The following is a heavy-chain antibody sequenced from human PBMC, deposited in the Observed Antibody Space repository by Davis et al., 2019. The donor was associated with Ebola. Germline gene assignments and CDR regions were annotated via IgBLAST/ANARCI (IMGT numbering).Heavy chain of an antibody. Sequence: AASVKVSCKASGGTFSSYAISWVRQAPGQGLEWMGGIIPIFGTANYAQKFQGRVTITADKSTSTAYMELSSLRSDDTAVYYCARDDKVIAVAVDYWGQGTLVTVSS. V-gene: IGHV1-69*06. CDR1: GGTFSSYA. CDR2: IIPIFGTA. CDR3: ARDDKVIAVAVDY. D-gene: IGHD6-19*01. J-gene: IGHJ4*02.